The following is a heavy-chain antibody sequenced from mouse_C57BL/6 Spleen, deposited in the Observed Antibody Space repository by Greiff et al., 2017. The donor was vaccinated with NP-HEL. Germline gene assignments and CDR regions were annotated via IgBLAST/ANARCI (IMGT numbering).Heavy chain of an antibody. V-gene: IGHV1-50*01. D-gene: IGHD4-1*01. CDR1: GYTFTSYW. CDR2: IDPSDSYT. CDR3: ARRELGYYFDY. J-gene: IGHJ2*01. Sequence: VQLQQPGAELVKPGASVKLSCKASGYTFTSYWMQWVKQRPGQGLEWIGEIDPSDSYTNYNQKFKGKATLTVDTSSSTAYMQLSSLTSEDSAVYYCARRELGYYFDYWGQGTTLTVSS.